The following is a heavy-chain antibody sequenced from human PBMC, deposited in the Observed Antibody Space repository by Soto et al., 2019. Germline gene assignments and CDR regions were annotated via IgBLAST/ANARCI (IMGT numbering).Heavy chain of an antibody. CDR3: ASDQGRVVPAAMGPLGWFDP. J-gene: IGHJ5*02. D-gene: IGHD2-2*01. V-gene: IGHV1-2*04. Sequence: QVKLVQSGAEVKKPGASVKVSCKASGYTFTGYYMHWVRQAPGQGLEWMGWINTNSGGTNYAQKFQGWVTMTRDTSISTAYMELSRLRSDDTAVYYCASDQGRVVPAAMGPLGWFDPWGQGTLVTVSS. CDR2: INTNSGGT. CDR1: GYTFTGYY.